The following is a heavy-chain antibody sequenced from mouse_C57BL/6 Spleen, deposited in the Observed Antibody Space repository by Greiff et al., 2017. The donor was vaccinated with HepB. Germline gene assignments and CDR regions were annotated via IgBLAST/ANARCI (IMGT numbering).Heavy chain of an antibody. CDR2: ISSGGSYT. CDR1: GFTFSSYG. D-gene: IGHD5-1*01. Sequence: EVQLQESGGDLVKPGGSLKLSCAASGFTFSSYGMSWVRQTPDKRLEWVATISSGGSYTYYPDSVKGRFTISRDNAKNTLYLQMSSLKSEDTAMYYCARLRSNYFDYWGQGTTLTVSS. CDR3: ARLRSNYFDY. V-gene: IGHV5-6*01. J-gene: IGHJ2*01.